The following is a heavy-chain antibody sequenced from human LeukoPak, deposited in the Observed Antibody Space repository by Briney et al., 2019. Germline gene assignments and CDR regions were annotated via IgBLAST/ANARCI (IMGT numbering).Heavy chain of an antibody. D-gene: IGHD4-17*01. CDR2: ISYDGSNK. J-gene: IGHJ4*02. CDR3: ARDGDYGDYVFDY. CDR1: GFTFSSYA. V-gene: IGHV3-30-3*01. Sequence: TGGSLRLSCAASGFTFSSYAMHWVRQAPGKGLEWVAVISYDGSNKYYADSVKGRFTISRDNSKNTLYLQMNSLRAEDTAVYYCARDGDYGDYVFDYWGQGTLVTVSS.